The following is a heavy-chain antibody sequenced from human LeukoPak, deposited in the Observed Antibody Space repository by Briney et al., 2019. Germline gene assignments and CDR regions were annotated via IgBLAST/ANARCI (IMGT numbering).Heavy chain of an antibody. CDR1: GYGFSSYW. V-gene: IGHV5-51*01. CDR3: ARHTTVGGSLRFDY. Sequence: GESLKISCKGSGYGFSSYWIGWVRQMPGKGLEYMGIICPGDSDTRYSQSFQGQVTISANKSITTAYLQWSSLKASDTAMYYCARHTTVGGSLRFDYWGQGTLVSVSS. D-gene: IGHD4-23*01. J-gene: IGHJ4*02. CDR2: ICPGDSDT.